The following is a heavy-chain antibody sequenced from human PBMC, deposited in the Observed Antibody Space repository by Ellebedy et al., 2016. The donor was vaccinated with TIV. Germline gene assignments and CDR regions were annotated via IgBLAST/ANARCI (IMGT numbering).Heavy chain of an antibody. D-gene: IGHD1-26*01. CDR3: SKDTAFNLGYGMDV. Sequence: PGGSLRLSCAASGFTFDDYAMHWVRQAPGKGLEWVSLITGDGGATYYADSVKGRFTISRDNSRNSLYLQMNSLRTDDTALYYCSKDTAFNLGYGMDVWGQGTTVTVYS. J-gene: IGHJ6*02. CDR1: GFTFDDYA. CDR2: ITGDGGAT. V-gene: IGHV3-43*02.